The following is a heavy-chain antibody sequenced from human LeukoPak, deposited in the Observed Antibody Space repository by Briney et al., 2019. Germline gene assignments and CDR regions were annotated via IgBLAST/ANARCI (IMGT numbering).Heavy chain of an antibody. CDR2: ISYSGST. V-gene: IGHV4-59*11. D-gene: IGHD3-16*01. J-gene: IGHJ4*02. CDR3: ARGETPGCDF. Sequence: NASETLSLTCTVSSVSITTHYWSWIRQPPGKGLEWLGYISYSGSTNYNPSLKSRVTISMDTSKNQFSLKLNSVTAADTAVYYCARGETPGCDFWGLGTLVTVSS. CDR1: SVSITTHY.